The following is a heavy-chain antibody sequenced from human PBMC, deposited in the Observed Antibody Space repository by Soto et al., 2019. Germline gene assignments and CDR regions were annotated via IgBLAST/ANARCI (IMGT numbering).Heavy chain of an antibody. D-gene: IGHD6-6*01. CDR2: IYYSGST. Sequence: SETLSLTCTVSGGSISSDYWSWIRQPPGKGLEWIGYIYYSGSTNYNPSLKSRVTISVDTSKNQFSLKLSSVTAADTAVYYCARLSIADRPYPDYWGQGTLVSVSS. CDR1: GGSISSDY. CDR3: ARLSIADRPYPDY. J-gene: IGHJ4*02. V-gene: IGHV4-59*01.